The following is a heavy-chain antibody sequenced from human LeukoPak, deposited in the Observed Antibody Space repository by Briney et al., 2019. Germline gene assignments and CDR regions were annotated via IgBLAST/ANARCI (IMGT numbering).Heavy chain of an antibody. J-gene: IGHJ4*02. CDR3: ARDFWSGYYTED. CDR1: GIIFSTYA. CDR2: VSGSSSGSTSII. D-gene: IGHD3-3*01. Sequence: GGSLRLSCEFSGIIFSTYAMNWVRQAPGKGLEWISYVSGSSSGSTSIIHYADSVKGRFTISRGNAKNSLHLQMDSLSAEDTAVYYCARDFWSGYYTEDWGQGALVIVSS. V-gene: IGHV3-48*04.